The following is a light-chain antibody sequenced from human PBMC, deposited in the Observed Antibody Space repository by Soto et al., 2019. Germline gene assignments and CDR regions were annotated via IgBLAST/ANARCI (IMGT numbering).Light chain of an antibody. CDR2: AAS. V-gene: IGKV1-5*01. Sequence: NITCRASETITTSLAWYQQKPGKAPKLLIYAASTLQSGVPSRFSGSGSGTEFTLTISSLQTDDFATYYCQQYKSYGTFGQGTKVDIK. CDR1: ETITTS. J-gene: IGKJ1*01. CDR3: QQYKSYGT.